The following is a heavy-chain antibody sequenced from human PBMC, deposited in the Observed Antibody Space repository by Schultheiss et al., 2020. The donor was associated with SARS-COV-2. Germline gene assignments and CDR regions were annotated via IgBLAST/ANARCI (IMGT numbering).Heavy chain of an antibody. V-gene: IGHV4-34*01. D-gene: IGHD1-26*01. CDR2: ITHSGST. Sequence: SETLSLTCAVYGRSFSGYYWSWIRQPPGKGLEWIGEITHSGSTNYNPSLKSRVTISVDTSKNQFSLSLNSVTAADTAVYYCARVGADSGYYYMDVWGKGTTVTVSS. CDR1: GRSFSGYY. J-gene: IGHJ6*03. CDR3: ARVGADSGYYYMDV.